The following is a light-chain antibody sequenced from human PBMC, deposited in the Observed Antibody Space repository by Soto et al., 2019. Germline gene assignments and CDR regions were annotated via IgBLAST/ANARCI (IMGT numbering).Light chain of an antibody. Sequence: QSALTQPAAVSGSPGQSITISCTGTSSDVGTYNLVSWYQQYPGKAPKLMIYATSKRPSGVSNRFSGSKSGDTASLTISGLQAEDEADYYCTSFARGSTLVFGGGTKGTVL. V-gene: IGLV2-23*01. CDR3: TSFARGSTLV. CDR2: ATS. J-gene: IGLJ3*02. CDR1: SSDVGTYNL.